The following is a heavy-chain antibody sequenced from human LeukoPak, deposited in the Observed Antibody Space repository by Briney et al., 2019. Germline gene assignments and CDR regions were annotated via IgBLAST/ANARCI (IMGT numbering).Heavy chain of an antibody. J-gene: IGHJ5*02. CDR1: GYSISSGYY. V-gene: IGHV4-38-2*02. D-gene: IGHD5-12*01. CDR3: ARRRKYSGYDSS. CDR2: IYHSGST. Sequence: SETLSLTCTVSGYSISSGYYWGWIRQPPGKALEWIGSIYHSGSTYYNPSLKSRVTISVDTSKNQFSLKLSSVTAADTAVYYCARRRKYSGYDSSWGQGTLVTVSS.